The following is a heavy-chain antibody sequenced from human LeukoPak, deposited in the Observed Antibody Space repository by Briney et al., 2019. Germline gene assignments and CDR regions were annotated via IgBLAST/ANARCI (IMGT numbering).Heavy chain of an antibody. Sequence: GGSLRLSCAASGFTFSDYYMSWVRQAPGKGLEWVSVIYSGGSTYYADSVKGRFTISRDNSKNTLYLQMNSLRAEDTAVYYCARDGGYGSDCFDYWGQGTLVTVSS. CDR1: GFTFSDYY. J-gene: IGHJ4*02. D-gene: IGHD3-10*01. CDR2: IYSGGST. V-gene: IGHV3-53*01. CDR3: ARDGGYGSDCFDY.